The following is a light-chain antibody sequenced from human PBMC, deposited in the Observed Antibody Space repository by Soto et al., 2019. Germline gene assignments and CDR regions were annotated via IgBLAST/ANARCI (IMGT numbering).Light chain of an antibody. CDR3: VAWHDSLNGYV. Sequence: QSVLTQPPSASRTPGQRVTISCSGSNSNIGSKIVSWYQQVPGTAPKLLIYSTSQRPSGVPDRFSGSKSGTSASLAISGLHSEDEAHYYCVAWHDSLNGYVFENRSRVTLL. CDR1: NSNIGSKI. V-gene: IGLV1-44*01. CDR2: STS. J-gene: IGLJ1*01.